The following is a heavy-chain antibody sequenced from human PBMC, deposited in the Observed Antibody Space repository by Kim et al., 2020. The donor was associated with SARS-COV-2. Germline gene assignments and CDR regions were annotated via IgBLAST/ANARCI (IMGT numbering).Heavy chain of an antibody. V-gene: IGHV4-34*01. CDR3: ARVAMVRGPVSRSYYYYYGMDV. Sequence: SETLSLTCAVYAGSFSGYYWSWIRQPPGKGLEWIGEINHSGSTNYNPSLKSRVTISVDTSKNQFSLKLSSVTAADTAVYYCARVAMVRGPVSRSYYYYYGMDVWGQGTTVTVSS. CDR2: INHSGST. D-gene: IGHD3-10*01. J-gene: IGHJ6*02. CDR1: AGSFSGYY.